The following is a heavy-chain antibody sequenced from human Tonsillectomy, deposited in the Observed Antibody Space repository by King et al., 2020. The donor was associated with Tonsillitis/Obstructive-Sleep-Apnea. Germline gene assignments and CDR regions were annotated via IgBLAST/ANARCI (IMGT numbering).Heavy chain of an antibody. CDR1: GGSISSYY. J-gene: IGHJ3*02. D-gene: IGHD3-9*01. CDR2: IYYSGST. CDR3: ARAYNDILTGYLDDAFDI. Sequence: QLQESGPGLVKPSETLSLTCTVSGGSISSYYWNWIRQPPGKGLEWIGYIYYSGSTSYNPSLKSRVTISVDTSKNQFSLKLSSVTAAETAVYYCARAYNDILTGYLDDAFDIWGQGTMVTVS. V-gene: IGHV4-59*08.